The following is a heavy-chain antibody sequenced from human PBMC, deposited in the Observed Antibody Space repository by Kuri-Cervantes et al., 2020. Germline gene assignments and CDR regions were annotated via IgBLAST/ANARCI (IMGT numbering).Heavy chain of an antibody. CDR2: IIPIFGTA. Sequence: SVKVSCKASGGTFSSYAISWVRQAPGQGLEWMGGIIPIFGTANYAQKFQGRVTITADKSTSTAYMELSSLRSEDTAVYYCARDLFQYSGAGYWGQGTLVTVSS. J-gene: IGHJ4*02. CDR3: ARDLFQYSGAGY. D-gene: IGHD2/OR15-2a*01. V-gene: IGHV1-69*06. CDR1: GGTFSSYA.